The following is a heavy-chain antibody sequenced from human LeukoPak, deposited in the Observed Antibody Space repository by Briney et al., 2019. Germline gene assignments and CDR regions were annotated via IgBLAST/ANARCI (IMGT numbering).Heavy chain of an antibody. CDR2: ISTSSSTT. J-gene: IGHJ3*02. Sequence: GGSLRLSCAASGFTFGSYSMNWVRQAPGKGLEWVSYISTSSSTTYYADSVKGRFTISRDNAKNSLYLQMNSLRAEDTAVYYCARWFDAFDIWGQGTLVTVSS. CDR3: ARWFDAFDI. CDR1: GFTFGSYS. V-gene: IGHV3-48*04. D-gene: IGHD3-10*01.